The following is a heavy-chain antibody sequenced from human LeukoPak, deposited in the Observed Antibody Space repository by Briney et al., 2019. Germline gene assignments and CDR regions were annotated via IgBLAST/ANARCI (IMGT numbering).Heavy chain of an antibody. CDR3: ARRTGYYYGMDV. CDR2: IYHGGTT. Sequence: PSETLSLTCTVSGGSISGYYWDWIRQPPGKGLEWIGFIYHGGTTNYNPSLKSRVTISVDTSKNQFSLRLSSVTAADTAVYYCARRTGYYYGMDVWGQGTTVTVS. J-gene: IGHJ6*02. CDR1: GGSISGYY. D-gene: IGHD3-10*01. V-gene: IGHV4-59*01.